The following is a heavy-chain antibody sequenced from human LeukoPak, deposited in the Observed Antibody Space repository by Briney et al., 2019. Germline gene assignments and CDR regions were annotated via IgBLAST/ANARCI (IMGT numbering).Heavy chain of an antibody. CDR1: GYSFTSYW. D-gene: IGHD3-16*01. Sequence: GESLKISCKGSGYSFTSYWMSWVRQAPGKGLEWVGNIKADGSEAYHVDSVKGRFTISRDNARNSLFLQMNSLRVEDTAVYYCASQSYARFDPWGQGTLVTVSS. CDR2: IKADGSEA. J-gene: IGHJ5*02. V-gene: IGHV3-7*01. CDR3: ASQSYARFDP.